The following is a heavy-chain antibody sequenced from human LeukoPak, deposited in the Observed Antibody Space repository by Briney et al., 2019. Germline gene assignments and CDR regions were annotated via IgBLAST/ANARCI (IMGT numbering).Heavy chain of an antibody. Sequence: SETLSLTCTVSGGSISSYYWSWLRQPPGKGLEWIGYIYYSGSTNYNPSLKSRVTISVDTSKNQFSLKLSSVTAADTAVYYCARDGEPYSGSYRYYNWFDPWGQGTLVTVSS. CDR2: IYYSGST. V-gene: IGHV4-59*01. CDR3: ARDGEPYSGSYRYYNWFDP. J-gene: IGHJ5*02. CDR1: GGSISSYY. D-gene: IGHD1-26*01.